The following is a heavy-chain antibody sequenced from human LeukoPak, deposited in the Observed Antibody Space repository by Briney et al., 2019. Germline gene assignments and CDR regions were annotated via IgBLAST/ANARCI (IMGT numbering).Heavy chain of an antibody. J-gene: IGHJ4*02. CDR3: ARVGYSYEFDY. Sequence: SETLSFTCTVSGGSISSYYWSWIRQPPGKGLEWIGYIYYSGSTNYNPSLKSRVTISVDTSKNQFSLKLSPVTAADTAVYYCARVGYSYEFDYWGQGTLVTVSS. D-gene: IGHD5-18*01. V-gene: IGHV4-59*01. CDR2: IYYSGST. CDR1: GGSISSYY.